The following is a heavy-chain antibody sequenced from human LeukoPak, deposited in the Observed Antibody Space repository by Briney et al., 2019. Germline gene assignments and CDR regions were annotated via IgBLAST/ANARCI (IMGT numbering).Heavy chain of an antibody. Sequence: PGGSLRLSCAASGFTFSSYAMNWVRQAPGKGLEWVSTISGSGGSTYYADSVKGRFTISRDNSKNTLYLQMNSLRAEDTAVYYCAKSISSGWYGFDYWGQGTLVTVSS. J-gene: IGHJ4*02. CDR3: AKSISSGWYGFDY. CDR2: ISGSGGST. CDR1: GFTFSSYA. V-gene: IGHV3-23*01. D-gene: IGHD6-19*01.